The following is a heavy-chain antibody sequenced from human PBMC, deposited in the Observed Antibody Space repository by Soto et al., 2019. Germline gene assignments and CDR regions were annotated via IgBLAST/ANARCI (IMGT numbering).Heavy chain of an antibody. Sequence: GGSLRLSFSAPGFTLSSYEMHWVLQATGKGLEWVSAIGTAGDTYYPGSAKGRFTISRENAKNSLYLQMNSLRAGDKAVYYCAREWKIGENKGDFDIWGQGTTVTVSS. J-gene: IGHJ3*02. CDR1: GFTLSSYE. CDR3: AREWKIGENKGDFDI. D-gene: IGHD1-1*01. V-gene: IGHV3-13*01. CDR2: IGTAGDT.